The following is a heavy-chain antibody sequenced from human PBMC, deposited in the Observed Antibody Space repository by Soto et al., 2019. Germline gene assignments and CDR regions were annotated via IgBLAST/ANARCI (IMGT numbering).Heavy chain of an antibody. CDR1: GYSFTDYW. J-gene: IGHJ3*02. V-gene: IGHV5-51*01. D-gene: IGHD3-3*01. CDR2: IYPGDSDT. Sequence: ESLKISCKGSGYSFTDYWIGWVRQMPGKGLERMGIIYPGDSDTRYSPSFQGQVTISADKSISTAYLQWSSLKASDTGMYYCARHRNFDFWSDAAADSYDIWGEGKMFPV. CDR3: ARHRNFDFWSDAAADSYDI.